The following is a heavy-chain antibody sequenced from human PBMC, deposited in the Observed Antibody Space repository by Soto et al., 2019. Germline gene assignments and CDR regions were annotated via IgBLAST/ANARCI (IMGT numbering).Heavy chain of an antibody. D-gene: IGHD5-18*01. CDR3: ARRYNYGADY. J-gene: IGHJ4*02. CDR2: IYYSGTT. Sequence: SETLSLTCTVSGGSISSSSYYWGWIRQPPGKGLEWIGSIYYSGTTYYNPSLESRVTISIDTSKNQFSLKLRSVTAADTAVYYCARRYNYGADYWGQGTLVTVSS. V-gene: IGHV4-39*01. CDR1: GGSISSSSYY.